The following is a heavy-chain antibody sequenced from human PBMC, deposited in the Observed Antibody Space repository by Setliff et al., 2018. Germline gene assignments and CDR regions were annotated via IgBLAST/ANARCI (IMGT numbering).Heavy chain of an antibody. CDR2: FSSRNDYI. V-gene: IGHV3-21*01. J-gene: IGHJ5*01. CDR1: GFSFSNYA. Sequence: KPGGSLRLSCEASGFSFSNYAMNWVRQAPGKGLEWVASFSSRNDYIYHADSVKGRFTIPRDNAKTSLYLQMDSLRVEDTAVYFCARSPGWIPWFDSWGQGTLVTVSS. CDR3: ARSPGWIPWFDS. D-gene: IGHD5-18*01.